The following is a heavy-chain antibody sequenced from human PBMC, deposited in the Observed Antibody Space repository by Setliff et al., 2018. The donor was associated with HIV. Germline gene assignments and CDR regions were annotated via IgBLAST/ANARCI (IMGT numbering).Heavy chain of an antibody. Sequence: SLRLSCAVSGFIFDDYAMHWVRQAPGKGLEWVSGITWNSYSRAYADSVKGRFIISRDNAKNSLYLQMKSLRAEDTALYYCARDVGVCYTPDYWGQGTLVTVSS. CDR1: GFIFDDYA. V-gene: IGHV3-9*01. CDR2: ITWNSYSR. D-gene: IGHD2-8*01. CDR3: ARDVGVCYTPDY. J-gene: IGHJ4*02.